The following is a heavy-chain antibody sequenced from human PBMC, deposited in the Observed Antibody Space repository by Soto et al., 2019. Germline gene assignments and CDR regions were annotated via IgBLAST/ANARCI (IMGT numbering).Heavy chain of an antibody. CDR3: ACIFSGGYGYGFYYYGMDV. J-gene: IGHJ6*02. Sequence: PSETLSLTCTVSGGSISSSSYYWGWIRHPPGKGLEWIGSIYYSGSTYYNPSLKSRVTISVDTSKNQFSLRLSSVTAADTAVYYCACIFSGGYGYGFYYYGMDVWGQGTTVTVSS. CDR1: GGSISSSSYY. D-gene: IGHD5-18*01. CDR2: IYYSGST. V-gene: IGHV4-39*01.